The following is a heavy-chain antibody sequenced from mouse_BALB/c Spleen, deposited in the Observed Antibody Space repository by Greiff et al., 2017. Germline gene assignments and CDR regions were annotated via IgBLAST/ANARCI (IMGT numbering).Heavy chain of an antibody. CDR1: GFNIKDTY. CDR2: IDPANGNT. D-gene: IGHD2-4*01. CDR3: ARGDDYDALDY. J-gene: IGHJ2*01. V-gene: IGHV14-3*02. Sequence: VQLKESGAELVKPGASVKLSCTASGFNIKDTYMHWVKQRPEQGLGWIGRIDPANGNTKYDPKFQGKATITADTSSNTAYLQLSSLTSEDTAVYYCARGDDYDALDYWGQGTTLTVSS.